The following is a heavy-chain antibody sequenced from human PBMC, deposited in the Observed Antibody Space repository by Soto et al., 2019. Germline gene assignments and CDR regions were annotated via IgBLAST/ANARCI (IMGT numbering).Heavy chain of an antibody. J-gene: IGHJ5*02. V-gene: IGHV1-69*13. Sequence: ASVKVSCKASGGTFSSYAISWVRQAPGQGLEWMGGIIPIFGTANYAQKFQGRVTITADESTSTAYMELSSLRSEDTAVYYCASSMYYYDSSGYYYYWFDPWGQGTLVTVSS. D-gene: IGHD3-22*01. CDR2: IIPIFGTA. CDR3: ASSMYYYDSSGYYYYWFDP. CDR1: GGTFSSYA.